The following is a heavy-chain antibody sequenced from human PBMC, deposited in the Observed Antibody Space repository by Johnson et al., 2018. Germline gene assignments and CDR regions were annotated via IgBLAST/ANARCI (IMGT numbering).Heavy chain of an antibody. Sequence: QVQLQESGPGLVKPSETLSLTCTVSGGSISSYYWSWIRQPPGKGLEWIGYIYYSGSTNYNPSLKSRVTISVDTSKNQFSLKLSSVAAADTAVYYWARATMGYCGGGRCYSDYYYGMDGWGQGTTVTVSS. D-gene: IGHD2-15*01. CDR2: IYYSGST. J-gene: IGHJ6*02. CDR3: ARATMGYCGGGRCYSDYYYGMDG. V-gene: IGHV4-59*01. CDR1: GGSISSYY.